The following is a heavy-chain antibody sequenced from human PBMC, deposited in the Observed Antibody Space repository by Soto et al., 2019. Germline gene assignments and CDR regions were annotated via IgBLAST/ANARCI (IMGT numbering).Heavy chain of an antibody. CDR1: GGSISSSY. D-gene: IGHD5-18*01. CDR2: TYYSGST. V-gene: IGHV4-59*01. J-gene: IGHJ4*02. CDR3: ARGRGDTAMAWYY. Sequence: QVQLQESGPGLVKPSETLPLTCPVPGGSISSSYWTGIRQSPGKGLEGIGYTYYSGSTKYNPSLKSRVTISVDTSKNQFSLKLSSVTAADTAVYYCARGRGDTAMAWYYWGQGTLVTVSS.